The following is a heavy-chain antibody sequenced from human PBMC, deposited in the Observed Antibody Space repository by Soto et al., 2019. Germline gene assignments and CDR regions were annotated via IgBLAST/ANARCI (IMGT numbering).Heavy chain of an antibody. J-gene: IGHJ4*02. Sequence: EVQLVESGGGVVQPGGSLRLSCAASGFTVSTKYMSWVRQAPGKGLEWVSVIYSGGSKLYEDSVRGRFTISRDNSKNTVNLQMNSLRAEDTAGYYCARDPWAAEYLGQGTKGTLSS. D-gene: IGHD3-16*01. CDR3: ARDPWAAEY. CDR1: GFTVSTKY. CDR2: IYSGGSK. V-gene: IGHV3-66*01.